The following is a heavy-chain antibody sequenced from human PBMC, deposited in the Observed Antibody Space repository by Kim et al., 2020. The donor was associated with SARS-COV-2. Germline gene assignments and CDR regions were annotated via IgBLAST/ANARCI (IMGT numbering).Heavy chain of an antibody. CDR3: AKRRHYYGSGSYPYYYGMDV. J-gene: IGHJ6*02. D-gene: IGHD3-10*01. V-gene: IGHV3-23*01. Sequence: RLTISRDNSKNTLYLQMNSLRAEDTAVYYCAKRRHYYGSGSYPYYYGMDVWGQGTTVTVSS.